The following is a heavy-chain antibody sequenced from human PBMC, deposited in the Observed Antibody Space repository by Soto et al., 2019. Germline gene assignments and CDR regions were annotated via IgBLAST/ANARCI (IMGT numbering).Heavy chain of an antibody. CDR1: GYTFTSYG. J-gene: IGHJ4*02. Sequence: QVQLVQSGAEVKKPGASVKVSCKASGYTFTSYGISWVRQAPGQGLEWMGWISAYSGSTNYAQKLQGRVTMTTDTTTSTADRELRSVRSDDTAVYYCARSIAAAVDFDYWGQGTLVTVSS. CDR3: ARSIAAAVDFDY. V-gene: IGHV1-18*01. D-gene: IGHD6-13*01. CDR2: ISAYSGST.